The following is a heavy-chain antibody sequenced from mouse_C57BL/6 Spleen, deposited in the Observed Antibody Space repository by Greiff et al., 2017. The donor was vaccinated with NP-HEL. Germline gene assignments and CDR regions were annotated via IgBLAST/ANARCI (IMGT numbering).Heavy chain of an antibody. CDR3: TRRGYDYYAMDY. CDR1: GYTFTDYE. D-gene: IGHD3-1*01. CDR2: IDPETGGT. J-gene: IGHJ4*01. V-gene: IGHV1-15*01. Sequence: QVHVKQSGAELVRPGASVTLSCKASGYTFTDYEMHWVKQTPVHGLEWIGAIDPETGGTAYNQKFKGKAILTADKSSSTAYMELRSLTSEDSAVYYCTRRGYDYYAMDYWGQGTSVTVSS.